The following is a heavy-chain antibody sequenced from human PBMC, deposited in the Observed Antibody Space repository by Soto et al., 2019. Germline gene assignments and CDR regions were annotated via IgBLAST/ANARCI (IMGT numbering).Heavy chain of an antibody. CDR2: TSYDGSNN. Sequence: QVQLVESGGGVVQPGTSLRLSCVGSGFTFRSYVIHCVRQAPGKGLEWVALTSYDGSNNFYGDSVKGRFTISRHNSRNTVELQMDSLRFEDTAFYYCARWGTTGGLDVWGQGTLVSVSS. V-gene: IGHV3-33*05. D-gene: IGHD3-16*01. CDR3: ARWGTTGGLDV. J-gene: IGHJ4*02. CDR1: GFTFRSYV.